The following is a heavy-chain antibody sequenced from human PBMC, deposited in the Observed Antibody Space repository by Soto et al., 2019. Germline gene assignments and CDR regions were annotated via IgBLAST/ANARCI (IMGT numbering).Heavy chain of an antibody. J-gene: IGHJ6*02. CDR3: ARIPGVTGTTPYYYYGMDV. CDR2: IDWDDDK. CDR1: GFSLSTSGMC. V-gene: IGHV2-70*01. Sequence: SGPTLVNPTQTLTLTCTFSGFSLSTSGMCVSWIRQPPGKALEWLALIDWDDDKYYSTSLKTRLTISKDTSKNQVVLTMTNMDPVDTATYYCARIPGVTGTTPYYYYGMDVWGQGTTVTVS. D-gene: IGHD1-7*01.